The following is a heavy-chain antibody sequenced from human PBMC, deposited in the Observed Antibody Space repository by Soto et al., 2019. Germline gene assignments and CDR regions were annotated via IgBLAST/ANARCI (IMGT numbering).Heavy chain of an antibody. V-gene: IGHV4-31*02. D-gene: IGHD6-6*01. Sequence: DLEWIGYIYYSGSTYYNPSLKSRVTISVDTSKNQFSLKLSSVTAADTAVYYCARDIAARPSGKYYYYGMDVWGQGTTVTVSS. J-gene: IGHJ6*02. CDR3: ARDIAARPSGKYYYYGMDV. CDR2: IYYSGST.